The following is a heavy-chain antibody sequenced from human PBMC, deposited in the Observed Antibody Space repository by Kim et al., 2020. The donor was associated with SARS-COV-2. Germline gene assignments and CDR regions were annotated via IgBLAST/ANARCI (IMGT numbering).Heavy chain of an antibody. V-gene: IGHV3-7*03. D-gene: IGHD3-16*01. J-gene: IGHJ4*02. CDR3: ARDTFDGQSGGHFPY. Sequence: DSVEGRFTISREKARNSLYLQLNNLRAEDTAVYYCARDTFDGQSGGHFPYWGQGTLVTVSS.